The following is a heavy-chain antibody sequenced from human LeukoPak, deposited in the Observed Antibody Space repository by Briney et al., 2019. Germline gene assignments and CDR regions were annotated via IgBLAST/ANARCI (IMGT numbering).Heavy chain of an antibody. CDR3: ARSGYYTGGF. J-gene: IGHJ4*02. Sequence: PGGSLRLSCAASGFTFSNYWMSWVRQAPGKGLEWVANIKQDGTEKYHVDSVKGRFTISRDNAKNSLYLQMNSLRAEDTAVYYCARSGYYTGGFWGQGTLVTVSS. CDR2: IKQDGTEK. V-gene: IGHV3-7*01. CDR1: GFTFSNYW. D-gene: IGHD2-2*03.